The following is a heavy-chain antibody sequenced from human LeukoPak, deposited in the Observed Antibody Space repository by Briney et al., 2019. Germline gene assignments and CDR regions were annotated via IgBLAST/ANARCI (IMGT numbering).Heavy chain of an antibody. V-gene: IGHV3-30*09. CDR1: GLTFSIYA. J-gene: IGHJ4*02. CDR3: AKSERWLRVYFDY. Sequence: PGGSLRLSCAASGLTFSIYAMTWVRQAPGKGLEWVAVISYDGSNKYYADSVKGRFAISRDNSKNTLYLQVNSLRAEDTAVYYCAKSERWLRVYFDYWGQGTLVTVSS. CDR2: ISYDGSNK. D-gene: IGHD5-24*01.